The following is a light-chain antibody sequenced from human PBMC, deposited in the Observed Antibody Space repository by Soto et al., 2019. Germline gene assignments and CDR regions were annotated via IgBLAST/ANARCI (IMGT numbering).Light chain of an antibody. CDR1: SSDVGGYNY. V-gene: IGLV2-14*03. J-gene: IGLJ1*01. Sequence: QSVLTQPASVSGSPGQSITISCTGTSSDVGGYNYVSWYQQHPGKAPKLMIYDVSNRPSGVSNRFSGSKSVNTASLTISGLQAEDEADYYCSSYSSRNTHVFGPGTKLTVL. CDR2: DVS. CDR3: SSYSSRNTHV.